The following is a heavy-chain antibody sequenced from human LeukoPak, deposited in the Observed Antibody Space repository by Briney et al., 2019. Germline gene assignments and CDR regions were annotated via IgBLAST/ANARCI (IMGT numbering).Heavy chain of an antibody. J-gene: IGHJ6*03. CDR1: GFTFDDYG. CDR3: AGLHRVSSSWAYYYYYMDV. D-gene: IGHD6-13*01. CDR2: INWNGGST. Sequence: GGSLRLSCAASGFTFDDYGMSWVRQAPGKGLEWVSGINWNGGSTGYADSVKGRFTISRDNAKNSLYLQMNSLRAEDTALYYCAGLHRVSSSWAYYYYYMDVWGKGTTVTVSS. V-gene: IGHV3-20*04.